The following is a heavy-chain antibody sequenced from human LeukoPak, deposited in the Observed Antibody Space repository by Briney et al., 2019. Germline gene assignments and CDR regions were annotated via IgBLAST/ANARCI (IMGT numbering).Heavy chain of an antibody. Sequence: PGGSLRLSCAASGFTFSSYSMTWVRQAPGKGLEWVSALSGSGDNTYYADSVKGRFTISRDNSKNTLYLQMNSLRAEDTAVYYCAKVQARITGPETGAFDIWGQGTMVTVSS. J-gene: IGHJ3*02. CDR1: GFTFSSYS. D-gene: IGHD1-20*01. V-gene: IGHV3-23*01. CDR2: LSGSGDNT. CDR3: AKVQARITGPETGAFDI.